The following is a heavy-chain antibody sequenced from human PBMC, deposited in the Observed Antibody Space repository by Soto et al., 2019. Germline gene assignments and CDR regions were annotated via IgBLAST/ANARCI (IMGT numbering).Heavy chain of an antibody. V-gene: IGHV1-69*01. CDR3: ARHSEVETTYYHPLDV. CDR1: GGGFSNYA. J-gene: IGHJ6*02. D-gene: IGHD2-21*02. CDR2: VIPVRGTS. Sequence: QVQLVQSGAEVKNPGSSVKVSCKTSGGGFSNYAFSWVRQAPGQGLEWVGGVIPVRGTSNYAQKFQGTVTVTADEATRTVYMEVSRLRFEDTAVYYCARHSEVETTYYHPLDVCGQGTTVIVSS.